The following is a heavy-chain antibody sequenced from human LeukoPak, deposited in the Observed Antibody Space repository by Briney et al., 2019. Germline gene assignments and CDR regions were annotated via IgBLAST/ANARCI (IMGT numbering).Heavy chain of an antibody. CDR1: GFTFNFYN. CDR2: ISSSSSHI. V-gene: IGHV3-21*01. CDR3: ARALYCSTTSCPGAFDI. Sequence: GGSLRLSCTASGFTFNFYNMNWVRQAPGKGLEWVSSISSSSSHIYYADSVKGRFTISRDNAKNSLYLQMNSLRAEDTAVYYCARALYCSTTSCPGAFDIWGQGTMVTVSS. J-gene: IGHJ3*02. D-gene: IGHD2-2*01.